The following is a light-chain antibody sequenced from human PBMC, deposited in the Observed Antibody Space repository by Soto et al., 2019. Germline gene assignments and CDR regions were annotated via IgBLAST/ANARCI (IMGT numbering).Light chain of an antibody. Sequence: DIQMTQSPSSVSASVGDRVTITCRASQGISTWLAWYQQKPGKAPKLLIYTASRLQSGVPSRFSGSGSGTNFPLPISSLQPEDFATFYCQQASSFPWTFGQGTTVENK. CDR2: TAS. CDR1: QGISTW. J-gene: IGKJ1*01. CDR3: QQASSFPWT. V-gene: IGKV1-12*01.